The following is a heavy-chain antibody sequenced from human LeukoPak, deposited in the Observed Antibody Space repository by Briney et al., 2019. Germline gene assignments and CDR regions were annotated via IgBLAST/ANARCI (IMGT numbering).Heavy chain of an antibody. CDR2: INSNSGGT. Sequence: ASVKVSCKASGYTSTDYYMHWVRQAPGQGLEWMGWINSNSGGTNYAQKFQGRVTMTRDTSISTAYMELSSLRSDDTAVYYCARVLVPAGGGVVDYWGQGTLVTVSS. V-gene: IGHV1-2*02. J-gene: IGHJ4*02. CDR1: GYTSTDYY. D-gene: IGHD3-16*01. CDR3: ARVLVPAGGGVVDY.